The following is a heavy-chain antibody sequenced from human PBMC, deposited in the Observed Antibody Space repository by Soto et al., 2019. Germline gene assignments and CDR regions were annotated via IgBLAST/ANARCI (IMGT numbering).Heavy chain of an antibody. Sequence: QVQLQESGPGLVKPSQTLSLTCTVSGGSISSGGTGSYWTWIRQLPGQGLEWIGYIYYTGNTYYNPSLKSRPTISIDTSENQFSLKLTSVTAADTAVYFCASGHDAYKVRYWGQGTLVTVSS. CDR2: IYYTGNT. D-gene: IGHD1-1*01. J-gene: IGHJ4*02. CDR1: GGSISSGGTGSY. V-gene: IGHV4-31*03. CDR3: ASGHDAYKVRY.